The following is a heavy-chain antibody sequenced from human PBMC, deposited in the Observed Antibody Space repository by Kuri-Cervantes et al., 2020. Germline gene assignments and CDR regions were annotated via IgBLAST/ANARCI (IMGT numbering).Heavy chain of an antibody. V-gene: IGHV3-30*18. CDR2: ISYDGSNK. Sequence: GESLKISCAASGSTFSSYGMHWVRQAPGKGLEWVAVISYDGSNKYYADSVKGRFTISRENSKNTLYLQMNSLRAEDTAVYYCAKTGPYSGSYYDMIDYWGQGTLVTVSS. J-gene: IGHJ4*02. D-gene: IGHD1-26*01. CDR3: AKTGPYSGSYYDMIDY. CDR1: GSTFSSYG.